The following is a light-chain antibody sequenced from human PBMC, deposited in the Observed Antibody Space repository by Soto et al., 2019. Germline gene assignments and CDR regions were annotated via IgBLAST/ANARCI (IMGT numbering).Light chain of an antibody. CDR2: ATS. CDR1: QDIHRY. Sequence: DIQMTQYTVSLSASVGDRVTITCRASQDIHRYLAWFQQKPGKAPKSLIYATSSLQLGVPSRFSGSGSGTEFTLTISSLQPEDSATYYCQQYDNFPLTIGHGTLLEIK. V-gene: IGKV1-16*01. J-gene: IGKJ5*01. CDR3: QQYDNFPLT.